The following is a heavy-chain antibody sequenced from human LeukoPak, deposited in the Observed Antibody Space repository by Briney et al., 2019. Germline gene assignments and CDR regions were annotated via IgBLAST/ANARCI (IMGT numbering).Heavy chain of an antibody. Sequence: QASETLSLTCTVSGGSISSYYWSWIRQPPGKGLEWIGYIYYSGSTNYSPSLKSRVTISVDTSKNQFSLKLSSVTAADTAVYYCARDGGSGSYSNWFDPWGQGTLVTVSS. CDR1: GGSISSYY. D-gene: IGHD3-10*01. CDR2: IYYSGST. V-gene: IGHV4-59*01. CDR3: ARDGGSGSYSNWFDP. J-gene: IGHJ5*02.